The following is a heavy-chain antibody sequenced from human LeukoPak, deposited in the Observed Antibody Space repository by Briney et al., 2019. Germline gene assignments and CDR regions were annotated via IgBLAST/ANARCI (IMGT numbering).Heavy chain of an antibody. D-gene: IGHD3-10*01. V-gene: IGHV4-61*01. CDR1: GYSISSGYY. CDR3: AREDGSGSSLFDY. Sequence: SETLSLTCTVSGYSISSGYYWNWIRQPPGKGLEWIGYIYYSGSTNYNPSLKSRVTISVDTSKNQFSLKLSSVTAADTAVYYCAREDGSGSSLFDYWGQGTLVTVSS. J-gene: IGHJ4*02. CDR2: IYYSGST.